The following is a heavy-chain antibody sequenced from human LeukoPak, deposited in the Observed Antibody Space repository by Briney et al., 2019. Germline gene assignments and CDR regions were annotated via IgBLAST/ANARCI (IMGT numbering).Heavy chain of an antibody. Sequence: SETLSLTCAVYGGSFSGYDWSWIRQPPEKGLEWIGEINHRGSTNYNPSLKSRVTISVNTSKNQFSLKLRSVTAADTAVYYCARAGDSSGYSDYWGQGTLVTVSS. CDR1: GGSFSGYD. J-gene: IGHJ4*02. CDR3: ARAGDSSGYSDY. D-gene: IGHD3-22*01. V-gene: IGHV4-34*01. CDR2: INHRGST.